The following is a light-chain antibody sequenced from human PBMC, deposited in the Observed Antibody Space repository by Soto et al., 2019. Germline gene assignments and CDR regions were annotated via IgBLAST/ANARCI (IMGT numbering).Light chain of an antibody. V-gene: IGKV1-8*01. J-gene: IGKJ5*01. Sequence: AIRMTQSPSARAASTGDRLTIACRASQGISSYLAWYQQKPGKAPKLLIYAASTLQSGVPSRFSGSGSGTDFTLTISCLQSEDFATYYCQQYYSYPITFGQGTRLEIK. CDR1: QGISSY. CDR2: AAS. CDR3: QQYYSYPIT.